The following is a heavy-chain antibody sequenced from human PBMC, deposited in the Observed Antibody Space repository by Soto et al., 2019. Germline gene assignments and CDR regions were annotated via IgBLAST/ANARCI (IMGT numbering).Heavy chain of an antibody. CDR1: GYTFTSYG. CDR2: ISAYNGNT. CDR3: ARDRRVVGATNYFDY. J-gene: IGHJ4*02. V-gene: IGHV1-18*01. D-gene: IGHD1-26*01. Sequence: ASVKVSCKASGYTFTSYGISWVRQAPGQGLEWMGWISAYNGNTNYAQKLHGRVTMTTDTSTSTAYMELRSLRSDDTAVYYCARDRRVVGATNYFDYWGQGTLVTVSS.